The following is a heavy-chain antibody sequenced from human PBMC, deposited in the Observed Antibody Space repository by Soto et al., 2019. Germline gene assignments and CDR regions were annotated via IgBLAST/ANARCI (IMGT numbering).Heavy chain of an antibody. CDR2: ISSSSSYI. CDR1: GFTFSSYS. D-gene: IGHD6-6*01. J-gene: IGHJ4*02. V-gene: IGHV3-21*01. CDR3: ARDLPSRSRPGPGILRFDY. Sequence: PGGSLRLSCAASGFTFSSYSMNWVRQAPGKGLEWVSSISSSSSYIYYADSVKGRFTISRDNAKNSLYLQMNSLRAEDTAVYYCARDLPSRSRPGPGILRFDYWGQGTLVTVPQ.